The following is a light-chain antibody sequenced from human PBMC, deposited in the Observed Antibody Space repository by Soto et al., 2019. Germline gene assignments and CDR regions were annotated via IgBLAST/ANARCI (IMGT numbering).Light chain of an antibody. V-gene: IGLV2-14*01. CDR1: SSDVGGYNY. Sequence: QLVLTQPASVSGSPGQSITISCTGTSSDVGGYNYVSWYQQHPGKAPKLMIYEVSNRPSGVSTRFSGSRSGNTASLTISGLQAEDEADYYCSSYTSSSTYVFGTGTKLTVL. CDR2: EVS. CDR3: SSYTSSSTYV. J-gene: IGLJ1*01.